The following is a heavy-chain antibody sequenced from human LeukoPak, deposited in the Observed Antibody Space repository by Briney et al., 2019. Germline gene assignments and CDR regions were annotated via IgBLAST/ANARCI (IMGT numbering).Heavy chain of an antibody. CDR3: STLTSRGLSDS. D-gene: IGHD1-20*01. CDR2: IKSKADGETI. J-gene: IGHJ4*02. Sequence: PGGSLRLSCAASGFTFTNAWMNWVRQAPGKGLEWVGRIKSKADGETIDYAAPVKGRSTFSRDDSKNMLYLQMNSLKSEDTAVYYCSTLTSRGLSDSWGQGTPVTVSS. V-gene: IGHV3-15*07. CDR1: GFTFTNAW.